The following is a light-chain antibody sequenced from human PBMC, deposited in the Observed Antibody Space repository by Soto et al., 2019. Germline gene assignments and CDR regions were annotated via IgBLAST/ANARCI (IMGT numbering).Light chain of an antibody. V-gene: IGKV3-20*01. Sequence: IVLTQSPGTLSLSPWERATLSCWASQSVSSSFLAWYQQKPGQAPRLLIYGASGRATGIPDRFSGSGSGTDFTLTISSLEPEDFAVYYCQQYGSAPRTFGQGTKVDIK. CDR2: GAS. CDR1: QSVSSSF. CDR3: QQYGSAPRT. J-gene: IGKJ1*01.